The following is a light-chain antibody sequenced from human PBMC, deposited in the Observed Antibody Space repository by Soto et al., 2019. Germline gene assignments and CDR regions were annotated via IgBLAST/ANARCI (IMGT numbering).Light chain of an antibody. CDR3: NSYAGSNNFVV. V-gene: IGLV2-8*01. Sequence: QSALTQPTSASGSPGQSVTISCTGTSSDVGGYNYVSWYQQHPGKAPKLMIYEVTKRPSGVPDRFSGSKSGNTASLTVSGLQAEDEADYYCNSYAGSNNFVVFGGGTKLTVL. CDR1: SSDVGGYNY. CDR2: EVT. J-gene: IGLJ2*01.